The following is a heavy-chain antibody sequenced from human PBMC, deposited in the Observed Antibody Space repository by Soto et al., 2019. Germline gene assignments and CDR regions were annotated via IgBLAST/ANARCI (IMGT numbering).Heavy chain of an antibody. CDR3: AKDCRSTSCYVDDNWCDP. V-gene: IGHV3-23*01. CDR2: ISVSGVST. CDR1: GFTFSSYA. J-gene: IGHJ5*02. Sequence: EVQLLESGGGLVQPGGSLRLSCAASGFTFSSYAMSWVRQAPGKGLEWVSAISVSGVSTYYADTVKGRFTISRDNSKNTLYLQMNSLRAEDTAVYYCAKDCRSTSCYVDDNWCDPWGQGTLVTFSS. D-gene: IGHD2-2*01.